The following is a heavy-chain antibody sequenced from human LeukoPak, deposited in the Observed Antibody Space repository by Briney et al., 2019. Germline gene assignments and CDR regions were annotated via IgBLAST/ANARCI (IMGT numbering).Heavy chain of an antibody. V-gene: IGHV1-18*01. CDR3: ARGYVVVPLDF. Sequence: ASVKVSCKASGYNVFSYGFSWVRQAPGQGLEWMGWISAYNGHTNYAQNFQSRVTMTTDTSTRTAYMELRSLRSDDTAVYYCARGYVVVPLDFWGQGTLVTVSS. D-gene: IGHD3-9*01. CDR1: GYNVFSYG. CDR2: ISAYNGHT. J-gene: IGHJ4*02.